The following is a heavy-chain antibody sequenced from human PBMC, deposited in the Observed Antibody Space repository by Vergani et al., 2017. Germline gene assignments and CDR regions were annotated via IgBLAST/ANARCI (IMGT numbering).Heavy chain of an antibody. V-gene: IGHV1-2*02. CDR1: GYTFTGYY. J-gene: IGHJ6*02. CDR3: ARQYCSSTSCYHGMDV. CDR2: INPNSGGT. D-gene: IGHD2-2*01. Sequence: QVQLVQSGAEVQKPGASVKVSCKASGYTFTGYYMHWVRQAPGQGLEWMGWINPNSGGTNYAQKFQGRVTMTRDTSISTAYMELSRLRSDDTAVYYCARQYCSSTSCYHGMDVWGQGTTVTVSS.